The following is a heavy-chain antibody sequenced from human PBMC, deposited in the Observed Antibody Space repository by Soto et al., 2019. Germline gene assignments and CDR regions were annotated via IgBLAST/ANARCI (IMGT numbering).Heavy chain of an antibody. CDR3: ARSRLTSLSFVI. Sequence: QVQLQESGPGLVKPSETLSLTCTVSGGSISNEYWSWIRQPPGKGLEWIGYIVYSGSSNHNPSLMSRVTVSVDTSKTQSALKLSSVTAVDTAVYYCARSRLTSLSFVIWGQGTMLTVSS. CDR1: GGSISNEY. J-gene: IGHJ3*02. D-gene: IGHD6-13*01. V-gene: IGHV4-59*01. CDR2: IVYSGSS.